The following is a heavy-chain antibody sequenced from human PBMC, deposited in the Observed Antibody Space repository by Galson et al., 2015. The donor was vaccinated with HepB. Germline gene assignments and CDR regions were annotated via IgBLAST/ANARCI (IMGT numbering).Heavy chain of an antibody. V-gene: IGHV3-23*01. J-gene: IGHJ4*02. CDR1: GFTFSSYA. D-gene: IGHD5-12*01. CDR3: APLPGFSGYDSEVEVGY. CDR2: ITGSGGST. Sequence: SLRLSCAASGFTFSSYAMSWVRQAPGKGLEWVSAITGSGGSTYYADSVKGRFTISRDNSKNTLYLQMNGLRAEDTAVYYCAPLPGFSGYDSEVEVGYWGQGTLVTVSS.